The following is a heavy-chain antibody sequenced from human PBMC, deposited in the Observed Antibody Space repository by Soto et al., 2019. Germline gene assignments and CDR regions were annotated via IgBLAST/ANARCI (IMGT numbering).Heavy chain of an antibody. V-gene: IGHV1-69*04. CDR2: IIPILGIA. CDR3: ARDDTLGYCSGGSCYGAFDI. J-gene: IGHJ3*02. Sequence: GGSVEGSCKASGGPFRSYTISWGRKGPGQGAGGVGRIIPILGIANYAQKFQGRVTITADKSTSTAYMELSSLRSEDTAVYYCARDDTLGYCSGGSCYGAFDIWGQGTMVTVSS. D-gene: IGHD2-15*01. CDR1: GGPFRSYT.